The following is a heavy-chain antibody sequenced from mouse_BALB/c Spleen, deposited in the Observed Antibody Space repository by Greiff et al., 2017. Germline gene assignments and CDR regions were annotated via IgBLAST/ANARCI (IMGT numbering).Heavy chain of an antibody. CDR1: GYTFTDYA. CDR3: AREYGNYYYAMDY. Sequence: VQLQESGAELVRPGVSVKISCKGSGYTFTDYAMHWVKQSHAKSLEWIGVISTYYGDASYNQKFKGKATMTVDKSSSTAYMELARLTSEDSAIYYCAREYGNYYYAMDYWGQGTSVTVSS. D-gene: IGHD2-10*02. J-gene: IGHJ4*01. V-gene: IGHV1S137*01. CDR2: ISTYYGDA.